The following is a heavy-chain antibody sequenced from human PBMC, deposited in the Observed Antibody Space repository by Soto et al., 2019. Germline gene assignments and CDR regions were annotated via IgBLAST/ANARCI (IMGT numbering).Heavy chain of an antibody. V-gene: IGHV3-21*01. CDR1: GFTFSSYS. CDR3: ARDQLNYDFWSGYGYYYYMDV. J-gene: IGHJ6*03. CDR2: ISSSSSYI. Sequence: GGSLRLSCAASGFTFSSYSMNWVRPAPGKGLEWVSSISSSSSYIYYADSVKGRFTISRDNAKNSLYLQMNSLRAEDTAVYYCARDQLNYDFWSGYGYYYYMDVWGKGTTVTVSS. D-gene: IGHD3-3*01.